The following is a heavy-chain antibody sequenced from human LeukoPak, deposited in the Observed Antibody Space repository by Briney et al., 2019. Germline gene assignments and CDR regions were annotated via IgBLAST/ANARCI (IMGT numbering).Heavy chain of an antibody. J-gene: IGHJ6*03. D-gene: IGHD3-22*01. V-gene: IGHV3-48*04. Sequence: PGGSLRLSCAASGFTFSSYSMNWIRQAPGKGLEWVSYISSSGSTIYYADSVKGRFTISRDNAKNSLYLQMNSLRAEDTAVYYCARDRESSGYYSHYYYYYYMDVWGKGTTVTISS. CDR2: ISSSGSTI. CDR1: GFTFSSYS. CDR3: ARDRESSGYYSHYYYYYYMDV.